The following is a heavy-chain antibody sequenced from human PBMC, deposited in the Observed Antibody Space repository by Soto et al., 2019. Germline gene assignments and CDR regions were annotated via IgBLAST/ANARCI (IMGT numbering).Heavy chain of an antibody. V-gene: IGHV4-34*01. J-gene: IGHJ3*02. CDR2: INHSGST. D-gene: IGHD5-12*01. CDR1: GGSFSGYY. Sequence: QVQLQQWGAGLLKPSETLSVTCAVYGGSFSGYYWSWIRQPPGKGLEWIGEINHSGSTNYNPSLKSRVTISVDTSKNQFSLKLSSVTTADTAVYYCARVRYSGYDHDAFDIWGQGTMVTVSS. CDR3: ARVRYSGYDHDAFDI.